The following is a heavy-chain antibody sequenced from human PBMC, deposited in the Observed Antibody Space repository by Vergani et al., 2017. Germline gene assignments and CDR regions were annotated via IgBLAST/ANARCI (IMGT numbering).Heavy chain of an antibody. CDR3: ARGGYSSSPYYYYYYMDV. V-gene: IGHV3-9*01. CDR1: GFTFDDYA. D-gene: IGHD6-6*01. CDR2: ISWNSGSI. Sequence: EVQLVESGGGLVQPGRSLRLSCAASGFTFDDYAMHWVRQAPGKGLEWVSGISWNSGSIGYADSVKGRFTISRDNAKNSLYLQMNSLRAEDTAVYYCARGGYSSSPYYYYYYMDVWGKGTTVTVSS. J-gene: IGHJ6*03.